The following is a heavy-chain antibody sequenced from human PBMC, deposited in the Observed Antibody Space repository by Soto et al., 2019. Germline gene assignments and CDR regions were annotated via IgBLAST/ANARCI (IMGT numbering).Heavy chain of an antibody. CDR2: IYDSGST. V-gene: IGHV4-59*12. Sequence: QVQLQESGPGLVRPSETLSLTCTVSGASISVYYWSWIRQPPGKGLEWIGYIYDSGSTKYNPSLDNRVTISADTSKNQFSLKVKSVTAADTAVYYCTEHGPTSFRMDVWGQGTTATVSS. J-gene: IGHJ6*02. CDR1: GASISVYY. CDR3: TEHGPTSFRMDV.